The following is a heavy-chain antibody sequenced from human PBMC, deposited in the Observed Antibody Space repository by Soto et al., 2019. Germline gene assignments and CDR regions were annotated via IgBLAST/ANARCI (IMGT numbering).Heavy chain of an antibody. CDR3: AGEAYCGGDCYDHY. V-gene: IGHV4-59*01. J-gene: IGHJ4*02. CDR1: GGSISSYY. D-gene: IGHD2-21*01. CDR2: IYYSGST. Sequence: TSETLSLTCTVSGGSISSYYWSWIRQPPGKGLEWIGYIYYSGSTNYNPSLKSRVTISVDTSKNQFSLKLSSVTAADTAVYYCAGEAYCGGDCYDHYWGQGTLVTVSS.